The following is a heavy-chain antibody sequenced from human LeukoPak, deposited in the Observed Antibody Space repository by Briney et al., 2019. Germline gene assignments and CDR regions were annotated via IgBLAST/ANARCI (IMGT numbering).Heavy chain of an antibody. CDR2: INHSGST. V-gene: IGHV4-34*01. CDR1: GGSFSGYY. J-gene: IGHJ5*02. Sequence: SETLSLTCAVYGGSFSGYYWSWTRQPPGKGLEWIGEINHSGSTNYNPSLKSRVTISVDTSKNQFSLKLSSVTAADTAVYYCARVGPITMVRGAPRLNWFDPWGQGTLVTVSS. D-gene: IGHD3-10*01. CDR3: ARVGPITMVRGAPRLNWFDP.